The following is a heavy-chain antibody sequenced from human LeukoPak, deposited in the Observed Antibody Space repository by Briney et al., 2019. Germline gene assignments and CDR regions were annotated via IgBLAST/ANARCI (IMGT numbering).Heavy chain of an antibody. CDR3: ARRVVDDYGLHYFDY. V-gene: IGHV5-51*01. D-gene: IGHD4-17*01. Sequence: GASLKISCKGSGYSFTSYWIGWVRPLPGKGLEWMGIIYPGDSDTRYSPSFQGQVTISADKSISTAYLQWSSLKASDTAMYYCARRVVDDYGLHYFDYWGQGTLVTVSS. J-gene: IGHJ4*02. CDR1: GYSFTSYW. CDR2: IYPGDSDT.